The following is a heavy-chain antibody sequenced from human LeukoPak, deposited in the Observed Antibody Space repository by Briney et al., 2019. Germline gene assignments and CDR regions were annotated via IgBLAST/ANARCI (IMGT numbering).Heavy chain of an antibody. Sequence: GGSLRLSCAASGFTFSSYWIHWVRQVPGKGLVWVSRISPDGSRTRYADAVKGRFTISRDSAKNTVYLQMNSLRDEDTAVYYCTGVEGSSTLYYYYYMDVWGKGTTVTVSS. CDR2: ISPDGSRT. CDR1: GFTFSSYW. V-gene: IGHV3-74*01. CDR3: TGVEGSSTLYYYYYMDV. J-gene: IGHJ6*03. D-gene: IGHD2-2*01.